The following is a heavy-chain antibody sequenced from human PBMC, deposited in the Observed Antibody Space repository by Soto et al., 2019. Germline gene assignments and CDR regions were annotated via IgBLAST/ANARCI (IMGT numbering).Heavy chain of an antibody. D-gene: IGHD1-26*01. CDR2: IYYSGST. CDR1: GGSVSSGSYY. Sequence: PSETLSLTCTVSGGSVSSGSYYWSWIRQPPGKGLEWIGYIYYSGSTNYNPSLKSRVTISVDTSKNQFSLKLSSVTAADTAVYYCARDMGPSGSYFDYWGQGTLVTVSS. CDR3: ARDMGPSGSYFDY. V-gene: IGHV4-61*01. J-gene: IGHJ4*02.